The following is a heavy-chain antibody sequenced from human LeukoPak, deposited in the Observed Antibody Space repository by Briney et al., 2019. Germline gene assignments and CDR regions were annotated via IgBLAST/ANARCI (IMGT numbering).Heavy chain of an antibody. CDR3: AKGSSGYFVDL. Sequence: GGSLRLSCAASGFIFNNYGLIWVRQAPGKGLEWVSAISNDGGGTNYADFVKGRFTISRNNSKNTLFLQMNSLRAEDTALYYCAKGSSGYFVDLWGQGTLVTVSS. J-gene: IGHJ5*02. CDR1: GFIFNNYG. CDR2: ISNDGGGT. V-gene: IGHV3-23*01. D-gene: IGHD3-22*01.